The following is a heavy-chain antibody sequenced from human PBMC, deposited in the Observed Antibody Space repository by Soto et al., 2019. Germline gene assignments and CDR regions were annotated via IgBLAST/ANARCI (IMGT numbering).Heavy chain of an antibody. J-gene: IGHJ6*02. Sequence: QVQLVQSGAEVKKPGSSVKVSCKASGGTFSKYAISWVRQAPGQGLEWMGGIIPIFSTVKYTQKFQGRVTITADESTSTAYMELSSVRSADTAVYYCARTCSGGSCYSRGVCGRDVWGQGTTVTVSS. CDR1: GGTFSKYA. V-gene: IGHV1-69*01. CDR2: IIPIFSTV. CDR3: ARTCSGGSCYSRGVCGRDV. D-gene: IGHD2-15*01.